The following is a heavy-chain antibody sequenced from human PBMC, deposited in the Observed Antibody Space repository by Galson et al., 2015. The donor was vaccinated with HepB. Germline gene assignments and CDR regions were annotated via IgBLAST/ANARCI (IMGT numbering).Heavy chain of an antibody. V-gene: IGHV3-23*01. CDR2: ISGSGGST. CDR3: AKDRTLDFWSEVFHYYYMDV. Sequence: SLRLSCAASGFTFSSYAMSWVRQALGKGLEWVSAISGSGGSTYYADSVKGRFTISRDNSKNTLYLQMHSLRAEDTAVYYCAKDRTLDFWSEVFHYYYMDVWGKGTTVTVSS. J-gene: IGHJ6*03. D-gene: IGHD3-3*01. CDR1: GFTFSSYA.